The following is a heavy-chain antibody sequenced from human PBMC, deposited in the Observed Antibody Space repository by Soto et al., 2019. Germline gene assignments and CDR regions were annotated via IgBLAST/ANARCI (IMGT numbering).Heavy chain of an antibody. CDR1: GFTFSSFA. D-gene: IGHD5-18*01. J-gene: IGHJ4*02. V-gene: IGHV3-23*01. Sequence: GGSLRLSCAAPGFTFSSFALSWVRQAPGKGLEWVSAISGSGDGTDYADSVKGRFTISRDNSKNTLYLQMNSLRAEDTAVYYCAGPGYSSQDYWGQGALVTVSS. CDR3: AGPGYSSQDY. CDR2: ISGSGDGT.